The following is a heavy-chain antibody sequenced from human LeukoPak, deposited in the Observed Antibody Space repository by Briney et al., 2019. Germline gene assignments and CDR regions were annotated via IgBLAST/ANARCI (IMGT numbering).Heavy chain of an antibody. CDR2: ISGSGGST. D-gene: IGHD5-24*01. CDR3: AKGGRWLQGRFDY. V-gene: IGHV3-23*01. CDR1: GFTFSSYA. J-gene: IGHJ4*02. Sequence: GGSLRLSCAASGFTFSSYAMNWVRQAPGKGLEWVSAISGSGGSTYYADSVKGRFTISRDNSKNTLYLQMNSLRAEDTAVYYCAKGGRWLQGRFDYWGQGTLVTVSS.